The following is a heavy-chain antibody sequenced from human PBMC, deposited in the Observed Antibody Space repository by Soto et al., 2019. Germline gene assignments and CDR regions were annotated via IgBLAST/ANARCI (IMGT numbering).Heavy chain of an antibody. J-gene: IGHJ4*02. D-gene: IGHD5-12*01. CDR3: ARLEGRATISDCFDF. Sequence: QLQLQESGPGLVKPSETLFLTCSVSDDSINSDKYYWGWILQPPGKRPECIGRIYYRGNPYQNPALQSRFTISLDKAKTQSSLKPKSVTAAASAVYFGARLEGRATISDCFDFGGPGALVTVSS. V-gene: IGHV4-39*01. CDR2: IYYRGNP. CDR1: DDSINSDKYY.